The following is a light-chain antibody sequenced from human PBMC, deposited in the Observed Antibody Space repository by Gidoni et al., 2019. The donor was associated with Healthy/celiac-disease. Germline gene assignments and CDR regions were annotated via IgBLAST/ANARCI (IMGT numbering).Light chain of an antibody. J-gene: IGKJ5*01. CDR2: DAS. Sequence: IVLTQSPATLSLSPGERATLSCMARQSVSSYLAWYQQKPGQAPRLLIYDASNRATGIPARFSGSGSGTDFTLTISSLEPEDFAVYYCQQRSNWPPITFXXXTRLEIK. V-gene: IGKV3-11*01. CDR1: QSVSSY. CDR3: QQRSNWPPIT.